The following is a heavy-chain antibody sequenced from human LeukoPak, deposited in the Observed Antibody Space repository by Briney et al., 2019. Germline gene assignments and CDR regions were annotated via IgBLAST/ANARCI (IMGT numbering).Heavy chain of an antibody. CDR3: ARGAVAGSDY. V-gene: IGHV3-7*03. CDR2: IKQDGSEK. D-gene: IGHD6-19*01. Sequence: GGSLRLSCAASGFTFSSCWMSWVRQAPGKGLEWVANIKQDGSEKYYVDSVKGRFTISRDNAKNSLYLQMNSLRAEDTAVYYCARGAVAGSDYWGQGTLVTVSS. J-gene: IGHJ4*02. CDR1: GFTFSSCW.